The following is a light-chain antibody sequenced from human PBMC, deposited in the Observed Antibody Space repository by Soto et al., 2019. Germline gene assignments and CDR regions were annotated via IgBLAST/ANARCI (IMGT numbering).Light chain of an antibody. V-gene: IGLV2-11*01. Sequence: QSALTQPRSVSGSPGQSVTLSCSGSGSDVGGYDFVSWYQHHPGKAPNLTIYDVSKRPSGVPDRYSGSKSGNTASLTISGLQAEYEADYYCCSFAGTYTLVFGGGTKVTVL. CDR2: DVS. CDR3: CSFAGTYTLV. CDR1: GSDVGGYDF. J-gene: IGLJ2*01.